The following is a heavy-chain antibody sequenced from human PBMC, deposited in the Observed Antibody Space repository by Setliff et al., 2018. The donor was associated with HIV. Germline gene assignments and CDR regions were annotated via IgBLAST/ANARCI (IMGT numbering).Heavy chain of an antibody. V-gene: IGHV3-7*03. CDR1: GFTFSSYW. J-gene: IGHJ6*04. D-gene: IGHD3-3*01. CDR2: IKQDGSEK. CDR3: ARVRWSGYPV. Sequence: GGSLRLSCAASGFTFSSYWMSWVRQAPRKGLEWVANIKQDGSEKYYVDSVKGRFTISRDNAKNSLYLQMNSLRAEDTGMYYCARVRWSGYPVWGKGTTVTVSS.